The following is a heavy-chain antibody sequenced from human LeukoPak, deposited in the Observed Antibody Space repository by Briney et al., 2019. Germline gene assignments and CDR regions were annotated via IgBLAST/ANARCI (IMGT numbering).Heavy chain of an antibody. D-gene: IGHD6-19*01. CDR1: GFIIDNYA. CDR2: ISGECCST. J-gene: IGHJ4*02. V-gene: IGHV3-43*02. Sequence: GSLRLSCAAAGFIIDNYAIHCVGHAPPKGLEWVSLISGECCSTFYALSVRGRLNIYRDNNRQSLSLQMSSLRSEDSALYLCDRDSETSGWYDYWGQGTLVTVS. CDR3: DRDSETSGWYDY.